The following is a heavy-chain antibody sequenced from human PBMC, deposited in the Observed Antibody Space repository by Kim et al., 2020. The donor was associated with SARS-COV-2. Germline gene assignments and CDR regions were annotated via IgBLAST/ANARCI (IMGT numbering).Heavy chain of an antibody. CDR2: ISAYNGNT. J-gene: IGHJ3*02. Sequence: ASVKVSCKASGYTFTSYGISWVRQAPGQGLEWMGWISAYNGNTNYAQKLQGRVTMTTDTSTSTAYMELRSLRSDDTAVYYCARETTVTTPWAFDIWGQGTMVTVSS. D-gene: IGHD4-17*01. CDR3: ARETTVTTPWAFDI. V-gene: IGHV1-18*01. CDR1: GYTFTSYG.